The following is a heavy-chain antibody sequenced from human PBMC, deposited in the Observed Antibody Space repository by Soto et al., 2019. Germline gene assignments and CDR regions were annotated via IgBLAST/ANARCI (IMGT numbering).Heavy chain of an antibody. CDR3: AKDSTRQRAYWLDP. CDR2: INAHSGGT. D-gene: IGHD3-16*01. J-gene: IGHJ5*02. V-gene: IGHV1-2*02. Sequence: GASVKVSCKASGFSFTGYYIHWLRQAPGQGLEWMGWINAHSGGTEYAQKFQGRVTLTRDTSIATAYLTLTSLTSDDTALYYCAKDSTRQRAYWLDPWGQGTKVTVSS. CDR1: GFSFTGYY.